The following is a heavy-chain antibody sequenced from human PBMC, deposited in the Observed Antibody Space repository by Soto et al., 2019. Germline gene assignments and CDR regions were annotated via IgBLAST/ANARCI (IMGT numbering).Heavy chain of an antibody. CDR3: ATSGYCSSTSCYGSMGYFDY. J-gene: IGHJ4*02. D-gene: IGHD2-2*01. V-gene: IGHV1-24*01. CDR1: GYTLTELS. Sequence: GASVKVSCKVSGYTLTELSMHWVRQAPGKGLEWMGGFDPEDGETIYAQKFQGRVTMTEDTSTDTAYMGLSSLRSEDTAVYYCATSGYCSSTSCYGSMGYFDYWGQGTLVTVSS. CDR2: FDPEDGET.